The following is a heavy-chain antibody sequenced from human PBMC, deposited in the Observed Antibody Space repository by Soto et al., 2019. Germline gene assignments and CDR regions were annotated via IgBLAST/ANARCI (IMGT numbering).Heavy chain of an antibody. CDR1: GGTFRSYA. V-gene: IGHV1-69*13. J-gene: IGHJ5*02. Sequence: ASVKGSCKASGGTFRSYAISWLRQAPGQGLEWMGGIIPIFGTANYAQKFQGRVTITADESTSTAYMELSSLRSEDTAVYYCARGRHDYGDYGSFDPWGQGTLVTVSS. CDR3: ARGRHDYGDYGSFDP. CDR2: IIPIFGTA. D-gene: IGHD4-17*01.